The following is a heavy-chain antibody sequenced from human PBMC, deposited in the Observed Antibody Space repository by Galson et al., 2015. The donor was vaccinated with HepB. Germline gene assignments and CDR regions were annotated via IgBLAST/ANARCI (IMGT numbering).Heavy chain of an antibody. CDR1: GFTFSVYA. CDR2: ISGTGDGT. D-gene: IGHD6-6*01. V-gene: IGHV3-23*01. J-gene: IGHJ6*02. Sequence: SLRLSCAASGFTFSVYAMYWVRQALGEGLEWVSVISGTGDGTYYADSVKGRFTISRDNSMNTVYLQMNSLRVEDTALYYCAKGTRSSSHYHGMDVWGQGTTVSVFS. CDR3: AKGTRSSSHYHGMDV.